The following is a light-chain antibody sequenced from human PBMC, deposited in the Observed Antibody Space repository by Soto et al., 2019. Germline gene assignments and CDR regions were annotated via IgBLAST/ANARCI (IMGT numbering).Light chain of an antibody. Sequence: QTVVTQEPSFSVSPGGTVTLTCGLSSGSVSTSHYPSWHQQTPGQAPRTLIYSTTTRSSGVPDRFSGSILGNKAALTITGAQADDESDYYCVLYMGSGLWVFGGGTKLTVL. CDR3: VLYMGSGLWV. V-gene: IGLV8-61*01. CDR1: SGSVSTSHY. J-gene: IGLJ3*02. CDR2: STT.